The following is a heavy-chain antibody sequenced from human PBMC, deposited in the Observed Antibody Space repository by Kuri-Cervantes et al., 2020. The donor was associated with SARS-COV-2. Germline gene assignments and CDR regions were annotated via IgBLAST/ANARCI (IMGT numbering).Heavy chain of an antibody. V-gene: IGHV4-38-2*01. J-gene: IGHJ6*03. CDR3: VRWEYSSSSSGLGYYYYYMDV. CDR2: IYHSGST. CDR1: GYSISSGYY. D-gene: IGHD6-6*01. Sequence: ESLKISCAVSGYSISSGYYWGWIRQPPGKGLEWIGSIYHSGSTYYNPSLKSRVTISVDTSKNQFSLKLSSVTAADTAVYYCVRWEYSSSSSGLGYYYYYMDVWGKGTTVTVSS.